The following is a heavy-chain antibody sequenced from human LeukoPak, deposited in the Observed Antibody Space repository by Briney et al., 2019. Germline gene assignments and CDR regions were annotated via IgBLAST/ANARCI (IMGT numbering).Heavy chain of an antibody. CDR2: ISSSGST. J-gene: IGHJ4*02. Sequence: PSETLSLTCTVSGDSISSGDYYWSWIRQPAGEGLEWIGRISSSGSTNYNPSLKSRVTISVDTSKNQFPLKLSSVTAADTAVYYCAKDRPTVVTRRHYFDYWGQGILVTVSS. D-gene: IGHD4-23*01. CDR1: GDSISSGDYY. V-gene: IGHV4-61*02. CDR3: AKDRPTVVTRRHYFDY.